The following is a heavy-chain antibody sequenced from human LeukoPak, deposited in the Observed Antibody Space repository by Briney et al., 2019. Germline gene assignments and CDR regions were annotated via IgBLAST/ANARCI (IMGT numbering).Heavy chain of an antibody. CDR2: ISSSSSYI. V-gene: IGHV3-21*01. J-gene: IGHJ3*02. CDR3: ARARPQQLVHGSAFDI. D-gene: IGHD6-13*01. Sequence: GGSLRLSCAASGFTVSSNYMSWVRQAPGKGLEWVSSISSSSSYIYYADSVKGRFTISRDNAKNSLYLQMNSLRAEDTAVYYCARARPQQLVHGSAFDIWGQGTMVTVSS. CDR1: GFTVSSNY.